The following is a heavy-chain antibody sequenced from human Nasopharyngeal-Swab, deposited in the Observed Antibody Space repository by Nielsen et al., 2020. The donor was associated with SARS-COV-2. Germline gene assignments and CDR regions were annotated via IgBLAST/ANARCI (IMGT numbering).Heavy chain of an antibody. CDR2: ISAYNGNT. CDR1: GYTFTSYG. Sequence: ASVKVSCKASGYTFTSYGISWVRQAPGQGLEWMGWISAYNGNTNYAQKLQGRVTMTTEPSTSTAYMELRSLRSDDTAVYYCARDYRAWSSCFPLDYWGQGTLVTVSS. CDR3: ARDYRAWSSCFPLDY. J-gene: IGHJ4*02. V-gene: IGHV1-18*01. D-gene: IGHD6-19*01.